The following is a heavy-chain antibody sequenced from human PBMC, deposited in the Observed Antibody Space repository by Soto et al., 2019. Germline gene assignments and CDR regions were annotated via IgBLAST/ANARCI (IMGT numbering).Heavy chain of an antibody. V-gene: IGHV1-8*01. CDR1: GYTFSSYD. Sequence: QVQLVQSGAEVKKPGASVKVSCKASGYTFSSYDINWVRQATGQGLEWMGWLNPNSGDTGYAQKFXGXVXLXXTTSINTAYIELSSLTSDDTAVYYCATSGGGWYLYWGQGTMVTVSS. CDR3: ATSGGGWYLY. J-gene: IGHJ4*02. CDR2: LNPNSGDT. D-gene: IGHD6-19*01.